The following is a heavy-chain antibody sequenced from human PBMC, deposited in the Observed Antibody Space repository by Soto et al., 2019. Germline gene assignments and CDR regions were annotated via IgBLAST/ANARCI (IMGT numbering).Heavy chain of an antibody. V-gene: IGHV4-30-4*01. CDR2: IYYSGST. CDR1: GGSISSGDYY. D-gene: IGHD4-4*01. Sequence: SETLSLTCTVSGGSISSGDYYWSWIRQPPGKGLEWIGYIYYSGSTYYNPSLKSRVTISVDTSKNQFSLKLSSVTAADTAVYYCARAGSNYALHFDYWSQGTLVTVSS. J-gene: IGHJ4*02. CDR3: ARAGSNYALHFDY.